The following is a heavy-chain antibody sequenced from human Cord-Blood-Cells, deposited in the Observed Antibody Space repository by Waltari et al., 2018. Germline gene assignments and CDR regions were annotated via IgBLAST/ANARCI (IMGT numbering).Heavy chain of an antibody. Sequence: QVQLVQSGAEVKKPGSSVKVSCQASGGTFSSYAISWVRQAPGQGLEWMGGIIPIFGTANYAQKFQGRVTITADESTSTAYMELSSLRSEDTAVYYCAREENYDYVWGSSYFDYWGQGTLVTVSS. J-gene: IGHJ4*02. CDR1: GGTFSSYA. CDR3: AREENYDYVWGSSYFDY. V-gene: IGHV1-69*12. CDR2: IIPIFGTA. D-gene: IGHD3-16*01.